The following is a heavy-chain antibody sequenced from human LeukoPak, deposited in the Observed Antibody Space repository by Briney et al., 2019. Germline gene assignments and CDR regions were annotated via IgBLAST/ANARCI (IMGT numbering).Heavy chain of an antibody. CDR2: ISSSSSTI. Sequence: SGGSLRLSCAASGFTFSSYSMNWVRQAPGKGLEWVSYISSSSSTIYYADSVKGRFTISRENAKNSLYLQMNNLRAGDTAVYFCATGVRPPPYNIDSWYFTLWGRGTLVTVSS. V-gene: IGHV3-48*04. J-gene: IGHJ2*01. CDR3: ATGVRPPPYNIDSWYFTL. D-gene: IGHD7-27*01. CDR1: GFTFSSYS.